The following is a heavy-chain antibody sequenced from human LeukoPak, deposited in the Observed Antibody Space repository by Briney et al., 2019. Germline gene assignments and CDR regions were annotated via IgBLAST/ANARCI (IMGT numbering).Heavy chain of an antibody. Sequence: GGSLRLSCAASGFTFSSYWMSWVRQAPGKGLEWVANIKQDGSEKYYVDSVKGRFTISRDNSKNTLYLQMNSLRAEDTAVYYCAKDHVEERDSSGYYYEVDYWGQGTLVTVSS. J-gene: IGHJ4*02. CDR3: AKDHVEERDSSGYYYEVDY. CDR2: IKQDGSEK. CDR1: GFTFSSYW. D-gene: IGHD3-22*01. V-gene: IGHV3-7*03.